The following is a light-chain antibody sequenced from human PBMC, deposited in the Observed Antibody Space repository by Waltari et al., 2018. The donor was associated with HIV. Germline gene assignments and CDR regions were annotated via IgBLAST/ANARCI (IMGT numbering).Light chain of an antibody. J-gene: IGKJ5*01. CDR1: QDISNY. V-gene: IGKV1-33*01. Sequence: IQMTQSPSYLSASVGARVTITCQASQDISNYLNWYQQKPGKAPKLLIYDASNLETGVPSRFSGSGSGTDFTFTISSLQPEDIATYYCQQYDNLPITFGQGTRLEIK. CDR2: DAS. CDR3: QQYDNLPIT.